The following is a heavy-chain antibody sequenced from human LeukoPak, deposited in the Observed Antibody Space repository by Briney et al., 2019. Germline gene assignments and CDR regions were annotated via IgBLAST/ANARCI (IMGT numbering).Heavy chain of an antibody. J-gene: IGHJ4*02. V-gene: IGHV3-23*01. D-gene: IGHD3-10*01. CDR3: AKERASGNYWGYFDS. CDR2: ITGTGDGT. CDR1: GFNFTIYA. Sequence: GGSLRLSCAASGFNFTIYAMSWVRQRPGKGPEWVSAITGTGDGTFSSGSVKGRFSISRDNSKNTVYLQMDSLRAEDTAVYYCAKERASGNYWGYFDSWGQGTLVTVSP.